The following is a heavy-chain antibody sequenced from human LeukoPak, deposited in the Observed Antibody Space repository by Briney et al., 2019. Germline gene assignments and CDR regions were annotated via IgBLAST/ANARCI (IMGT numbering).Heavy chain of an antibody. CDR2: ISWNSGTI. CDR3: ARPVLGQWLVYNY. J-gene: IGHJ4*02. V-gene: IGHV3-9*01. D-gene: IGHD6-19*01. Sequence: GGSLRLSCAGSGFIFNNYAMHWVRQPPGKGLEWVSGISWNSGTIDYADSVKGRFTISRDNAKNSLYLQMNSLRAEDTAVYYCARPVLGQWLVYNYWGQGTLVTVSS. CDR1: GFIFNNYA.